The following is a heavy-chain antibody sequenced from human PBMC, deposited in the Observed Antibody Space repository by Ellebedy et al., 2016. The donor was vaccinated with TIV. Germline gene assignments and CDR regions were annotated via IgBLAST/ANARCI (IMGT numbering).Heavy chain of an antibody. CDR1: GFTFGDYA. D-gene: IGHD2-2*01. Sequence: GESLKISXTASGFTFGDYAMSWFRQAPGKGLEWVGFIRSKAYGGTTEYAASVKGRFTISRDDSKSIAYLQMNSLKTEDTAVYYCTRDCSSTSCYPYGMDVWGQGTTVTVSS. CDR2: IRSKAYGGTT. CDR3: TRDCSSTSCYPYGMDV. V-gene: IGHV3-49*03. J-gene: IGHJ6*02.